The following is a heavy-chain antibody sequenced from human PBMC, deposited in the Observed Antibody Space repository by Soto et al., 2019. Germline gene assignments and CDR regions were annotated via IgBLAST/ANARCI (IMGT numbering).Heavy chain of an antibody. CDR2: ISWNSGSI. V-gene: IGHV3-9*01. Sequence: PGGSLRLSCTASGFTFDHNAMHWVRQAPGKGLEWDTGISWNSGSIGYADSVKARFTISRDNAKNSLYLQMNSLRAEDTALYYCAKDLVGGGSLYYFHGMEVWGQETTVTVSS. J-gene: IGHJ6*02. CDR1: GFTFDHNA. CDR3: AKDLVGGGSLYYFHGMEV. D-gene: IGHD3-10*01.